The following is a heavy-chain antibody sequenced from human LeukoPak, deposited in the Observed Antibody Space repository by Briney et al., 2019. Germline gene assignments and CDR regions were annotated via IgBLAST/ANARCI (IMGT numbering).Heavy chain of an antibody. CDR1: GYTFTGYY. Sequence: ASVKVSCKASGYTFTGYYIHWVRQAPGQGLEYMGWINPNSGGTNYAQKFQDRVTLTTDTSISTAYMELSSLRSDDTAMFYCALGHSSGWAYYFDYWGQGTLVTVSS. CDR2: INPNSGGT. J-gene: IGHJ4*02. CDR3: ALGHSSGWAYYFDY. V-gene: IGHV1-2*02. D-gene: IGHD3-22*01.